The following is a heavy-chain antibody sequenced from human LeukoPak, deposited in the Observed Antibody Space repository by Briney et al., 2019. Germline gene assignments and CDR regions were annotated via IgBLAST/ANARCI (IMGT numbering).Heavy chain of an antibody. Sequence: GGSLRLSCAASGFTFSGSAMHWGRQASRKGLEWVGRIRSKANSYATAYAASVKGRFTISRDDSKNTAYLQMNSLKTEDTAVYYCTSLGGFGGVIVSNYWGQGTLVTVSS. V-gene: IGHV3-73*01. D-gene: IGHD3-16*02. J-gene: IGHJ4*02. CDR1: GFTFSGSA. CDR3: TSLGGFGGVIVSNY. CDR2: IRSKANSYAT.